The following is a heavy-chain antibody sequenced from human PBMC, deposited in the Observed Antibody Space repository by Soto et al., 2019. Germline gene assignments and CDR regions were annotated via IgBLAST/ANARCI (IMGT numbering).Heavy chain of an antibody. CDR1: GFTFSDYY. CDR2: LSTSGSIK. V-gene: IGHV3-11*01. J-gene: IGHJ4*02. Sequence: QVQLVESGGGLVKPGGSLRLSCAASGFTFSDYYVTWIRQAPGKGLEWISCLSTSGSIKHYADSVKGRFTISRDNAKNSLYLQMNSLKVEDTAVYYCARGVGAPFDYWGQGTLVTVSS. D-gene: IGHD1-26*01. CDR3: ARGVGAPFDY.